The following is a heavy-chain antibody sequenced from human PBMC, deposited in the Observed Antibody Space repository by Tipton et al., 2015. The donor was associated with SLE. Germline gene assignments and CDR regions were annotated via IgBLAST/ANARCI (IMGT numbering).Heavy chain of an antibody. V-gene: IGHV4-34*01. D-gene: IGHD5-24*01. Sequence: TLSLTCAVYGGSFSGYYWSWIRQPPGRGLEWIGEINHSGGTNYNPSLKSRVATSLDTSKNQLSLRLTSVTAADTAVYFCARVREDHNYDFDNWGQGTLVTVSS. CDR1: GGSFSGYY. J-gene: IGHJ4*02. CDR2: INHSGGT. CDR3: ARVREDHNYDFDN.